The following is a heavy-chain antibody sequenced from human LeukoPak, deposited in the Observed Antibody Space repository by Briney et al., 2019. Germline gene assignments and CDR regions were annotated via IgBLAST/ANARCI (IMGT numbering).Heavy chain of an antibody. J-gene: IGHJ4*02. V-gene: IGHV1-46*01. CDR1: GYTFTSYY. Sequence: ASVNVSCKASGYTFTSYYMHWVRQAPGQGLEWMGIINPSGGSTSYAQKFQGRVTMTRDTSTSTVYMELSSLRSEDTAVYYCARVQSEYCGGDCYFGYWGQGTLVTVSS. CDR2: INPSGGST. D-gene: IGHD2-21*02. CDR3: ARVQSEYCGGDCYFGY.